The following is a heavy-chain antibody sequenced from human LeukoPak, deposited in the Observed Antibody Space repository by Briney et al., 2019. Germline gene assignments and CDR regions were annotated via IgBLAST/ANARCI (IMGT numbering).Heavy chain of an antibody. D-gene: IGHD3-10*01. Sequence: PGGSLRLSCAASGFTFSSYSMTWVRQAPGKGLEWVSYISSSSSTIYYADSVKGRFTISRDNAKNSLYLQMNSLRAEDTAVYYCARDPLWFGGGLGNYWGQGTLVTVSS. V-gene: IGHV3-48*01. CDR3: ARDPLWFGGGLGNY. CDR1: GFTFSSYS. J-gene: IGHJ4*02. CDR2: ISSSSSTI.